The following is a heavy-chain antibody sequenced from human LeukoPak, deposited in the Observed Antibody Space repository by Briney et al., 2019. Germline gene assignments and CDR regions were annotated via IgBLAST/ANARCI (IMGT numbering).Heavy chain of an antibody. D-gene: IGHD5-18*01. CDR1: GGSVSSDTYY. CDR2: MYYSGST. V-gene: IGHV4-39*02. J-gene: IGHJ4*02. CDR3: AVFQGWLQAYYFDY. Sequence: PSETLSLTCSVSGGSVSSDTYYWGWIRQPPGQGLEWIGSMYYSGSTYYNPSLKSRITMSIDTFKNHYSLKLSSVTAADTAVYYCAVFQGWLQAYYFDYWGQGTLVTVSS.